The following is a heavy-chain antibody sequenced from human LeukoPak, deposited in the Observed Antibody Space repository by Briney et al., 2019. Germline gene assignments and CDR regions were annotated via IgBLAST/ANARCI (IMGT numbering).Heavy chain of an antibody. J-gene: IGHJ4*02. Sequence: GGALRLSCVGSGFNFSNYYMSWIRQAPGKGVEWISYITPNAVNKYYVDSVKGRFTISRDNAKNSLFLQMNSLRDEDTAVYYCAGSGSPDDYWGQGTLVTVSS. CDR2: ITPNAVNK. D-gene: IGHD3-10*01. CDR3: AGSGSPDDY. CDR1: GFNFSNYY. V-gene: IGHV3-11*01.